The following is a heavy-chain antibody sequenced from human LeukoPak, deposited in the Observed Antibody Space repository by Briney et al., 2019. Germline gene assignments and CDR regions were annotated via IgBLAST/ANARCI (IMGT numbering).Heavy chain of an antibody. D-gene: IGHD3-22*01. J-gene: IGHJ4*02. V-gene: IGHV4-39*07. CDR3: ARGLYYYDNSGYYY. Sequence: SETLSLICTVSGDSISSSTYYWGWIRQPPGKGLEWIGGIDYTGATYSNPSLKSRVTMSVDTSSNQFSLKLNSVTAADTAVYYCARGLYYYDNSGYYYWGQGTLVTVSS. CDR2: IDYTGAT. CDR1: GDSISSSTYY.